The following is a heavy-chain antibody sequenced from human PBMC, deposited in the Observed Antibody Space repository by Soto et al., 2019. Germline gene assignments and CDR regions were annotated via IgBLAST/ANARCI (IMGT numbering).Heavy chain of an antibody. D-gene: IGHD2-15*01. J-gene: IGHJ4*02. V-gene: IGHV3-23*01. Sequence: EVQLLESGGGLVQPGGSLRLSCAASGFTLGTYVMTWVRQAPGKGLEWVSAISGSGGSTNYADHVKGRFTISRDNTKNTLYLQMNSLRVEDTAVYYCAKDRKGSYCSGGTCYSFDYWGQGTLVTVPS. CDR2: ISGSGGST. CDR1: GFTLGTYV. CDR3: AKDRKGSYCSGGTCYSFDY.